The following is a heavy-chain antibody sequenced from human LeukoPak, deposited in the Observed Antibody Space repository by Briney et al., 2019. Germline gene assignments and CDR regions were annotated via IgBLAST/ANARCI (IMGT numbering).Heavy chain of an antibody. CDR2: MNPNSGDA. V-gene: IGHV1-8*01. CDR3: AKRGYSYGDFDY. D-gene: IGHD5-18*01. CDR1: GYTFTSYD. J-gene: IGHJ4*02. Sequence: GASVKVSCKASGYTFTSYDINWVRQATGEGLEWMGWMNPNSGDAGYAQKFLGRVTMTRNTSISTAYMELSSLRSEDTAVYYCAKRGYSYGDFDYWGQGALVTVSS.